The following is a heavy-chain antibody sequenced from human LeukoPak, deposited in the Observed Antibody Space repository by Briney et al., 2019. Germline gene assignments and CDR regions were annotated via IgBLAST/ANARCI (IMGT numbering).Heavy chain of an antibody. CDR2: IYYSGST. J-gene: IGHJ3*02. CDR1: GGSISRYY. D-gene: IGHD2-2*01. Sequence: SETLSLTCTVSGGSISRYYWSWIRQPPGKGLEWGGYIYYSGSTNYNPSLKSRLTISVDTSKNQFSLKLSSVTAADTAVYYCARAARSRGIVVAPAALDIWGQGTMVTVSS. V-gene: IGHV4-59*01. CDR3: ARAARSRGIVVAPAALDI.